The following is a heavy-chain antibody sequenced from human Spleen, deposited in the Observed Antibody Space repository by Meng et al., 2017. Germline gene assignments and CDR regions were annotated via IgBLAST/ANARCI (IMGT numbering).Heavy chain of an antibody. CDR2: ISGGGENT. CDR3: ARGIAVTGTAFHHFDY. V-gene: IGHV3-23*01. CDR1: GFTFSSSG. D-gene: IGHD6-19*01. J-gene: IGHJ4*02. Sequence: ELQLLESGGGPVQPGGSLRLSCAAPGFTFSSSGMSWVRQAPGKGAEWVSTISGGGENTHYADSVKGRFAISRDNSKNMLYLQMDSQRPEDTAVYYCARGIAVTGTAFHHFDYWGQGTLVTVSS.